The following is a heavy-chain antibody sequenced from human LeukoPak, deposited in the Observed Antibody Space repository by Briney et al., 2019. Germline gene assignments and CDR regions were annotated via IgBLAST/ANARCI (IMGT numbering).Heavy chain of an antibody. V-gene: IGHV3-33*01. D-gene: IGHD3-3*01. CDR2: IWYEGSKK. J-gene: IGHJ4*02. CDR3: ARGGSERFLEWFGGDY. CDR1: GFTFSSDG. Sequence: GGSLRLSCAASGFTFSSDGMHWGRQAPGKGLEWGAVIWYEGSKKYYADSVKGRFTISRDNSKNTLYLQMTSLRAEDTAVYYCARGGSERFLEWFGGDYWGQGTLVTVSS.